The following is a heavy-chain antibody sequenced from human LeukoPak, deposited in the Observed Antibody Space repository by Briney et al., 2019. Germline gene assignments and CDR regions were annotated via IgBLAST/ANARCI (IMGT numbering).Heavy chain of an antibody. CDR1: GYTFTCYY. CDR3: ARTVGARGYFDY. J-gene: IGHJ4*02. Sequence: ASVKVSCKASGYTFTCYYMHWVRHAPGQGLEWMGWINPNSGGTNYAQKFQGRVTMTRDTSISTAYMELRRLRSDDTAVYYCARTVGARGYFDYWGQGTLVTVSS. CDR2: INPNSGGT. V-gene: IGHV1-2*02. D-gene: IGHD1-26*01.